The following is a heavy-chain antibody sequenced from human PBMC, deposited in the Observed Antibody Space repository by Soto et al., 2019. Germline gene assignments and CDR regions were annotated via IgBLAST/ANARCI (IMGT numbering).Heavy chain of an antibody. CDR2: IDWDDDK. J-gene: IGHJ4*02. CDR1: GFSLSTSGMC. CDR3: ARIQHPMYNSGWASIDY. Sequence: SGPTLVNPTQTLTLTCTFSGFSLSTSGMCVSWIRQPPGKALEWLALIDWDDDKYYSTSLKTRLTISKDTSKNQVVLTMTNMDPVDTATYYCARIQHPMYNSGWASIDYWGQGTLVTVSS. D-gene: IGHD6-19*01. V-gene: IGHV2-70*01.